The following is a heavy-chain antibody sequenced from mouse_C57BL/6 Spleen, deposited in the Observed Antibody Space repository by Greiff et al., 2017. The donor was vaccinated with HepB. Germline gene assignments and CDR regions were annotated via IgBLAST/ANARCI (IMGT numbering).Heavy chain of an antibody. CDR1: GYTFTNYW. J-gene: IGHJ4*01. D-gene: IGHD1-1*01. Sequence: VQLQESGAELVRPGTSVKMPCKASGYTFTNYWIGWAKQRPGHGLEWIGDIYPGGGYTNYNEKFKGKATLTADKSSSTAYMQFSSLTSEDSAIYYCARLWLREAMDYWGQGTSVTVSS. CDR3: ARLWLREAMDY. CDR2: IYPGGGYT. V-gene: IGHV1-63*01.